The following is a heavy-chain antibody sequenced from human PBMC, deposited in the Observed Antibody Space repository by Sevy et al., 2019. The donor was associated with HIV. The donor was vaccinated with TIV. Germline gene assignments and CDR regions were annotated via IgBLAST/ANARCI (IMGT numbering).Heavy chain of an antibody. D-gene: IGHD6-13*01. CDR3: ARVPGSSWPNYYYYGMDV. Sequence: ASVKVSYKASGYTFTGYYMHWVRQAPGQGLEWMGRINPNSGGTNYAQKFQGRVTMTRDTSISTAYMELSRLRSDDTAVYYCARVPGSSWPNYYYYGMDVWGQGTTVTVSS. CDR2: INPNSGGT. CDR1: GYTFTGYY. V-gene: IGHV1-2*06. J-gene: IGHJ6*02.